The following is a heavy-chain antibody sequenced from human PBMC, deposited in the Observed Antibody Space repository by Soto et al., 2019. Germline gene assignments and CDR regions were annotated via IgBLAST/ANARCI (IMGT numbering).Heavy chain of an antibody. CDR3: ASAAVTGTAGLDF. V-gene: IGHV1-69*06. D-gene: IGHD6-19*01. Sequence: ASVTVSCTAAGGAFSIYASSLVRQAPGQGLEWMGGIIPIFGTANYAQKFQGRVTITADKSTSTAYMELSRLTSDDTAVYYCASAAVTGTAGLDFWGQGTQVNVS. CDR1: GGAFSIYA. CDR2: IIPIFGTA. J-gene: IGHJ4*02.